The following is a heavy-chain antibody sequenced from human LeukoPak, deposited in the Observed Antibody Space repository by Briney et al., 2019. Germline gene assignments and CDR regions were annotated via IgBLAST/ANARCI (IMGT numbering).Heavy chain of an antibody. CDR3: ARDPYSDSYGNNYYYYMDV. Sequence: GGSLRLSCEASEFTFSNYNMNWVRQAPGQRLEWVSSITSSSTYVFYADSVKGRFTISRDNAQNSLYLQMNSLRAEDTAVYYCARDPYSDSYGNNYYYYMDVWGKGTTVTISS. D-gene: IGHD5-12*01. J-gene: IGHJ6*03. V-gene: IGHV3-21*01. CDR2: ITSSSTYV. CDR1: EFTFSNYN.